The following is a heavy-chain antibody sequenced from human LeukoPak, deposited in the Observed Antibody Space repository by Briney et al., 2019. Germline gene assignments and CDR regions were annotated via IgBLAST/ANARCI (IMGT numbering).Heavy chain of an antibody. Sequence: PSETLSLTCAVYGGSFSSGGYSWSWIRQPPGKGLEWIGYIYHSGSTYYNPSLKSRVTISVDRSKNQFSLKLSSVTAADTAVYYCARGGSSSWFDYWGQGTLVTVSS. CDR2: IYHSGST. J-gene: IGHJ4*02. V-gene: IGHV4-30-2*01. D-gene: IGHD6-13*01. CDR1: GGSFSSGGYS. CDR3: ARGGSSSWFDY.